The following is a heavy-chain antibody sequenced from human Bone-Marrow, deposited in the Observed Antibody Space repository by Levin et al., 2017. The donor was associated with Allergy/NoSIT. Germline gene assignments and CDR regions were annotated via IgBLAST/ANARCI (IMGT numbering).Heavy chain of an antibody. CDR1: GGSVISTTDY. V-gene: IGHV4-39*01. Sequence: NSSETLSLTCTVSGGSVISTTDYWGWVRQPPGRGLEWIGTVTYTGNAYYNPSLKSQVTISVDTSKNQFSLRLSSVTAADTAVFYCARQTWIQLSSSQSATCLGGFFDLWGRGTLVTVSS. CDR3: ARQTWIQLSSSQSATCLGGFFDL. CDR2: VTYTGNA. D-gene: IGHD5-18*01. J-gene: IGHJ2*01.